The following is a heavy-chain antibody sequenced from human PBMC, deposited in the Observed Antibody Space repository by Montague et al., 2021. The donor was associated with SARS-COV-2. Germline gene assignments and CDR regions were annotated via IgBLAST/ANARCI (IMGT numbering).Heavy chain of an antibody. CDR2: IYHSGST. J-gene: IGHJ6*02. Sequence: SETLSLTCTVSGYSISSGYYWGWIRQPPGKGLEWIGSIYHSGSTYYNPSLKSRVTISVDTSKNQFSLKLSSGTAADTAVYYCAIGPLVGGYDPDGMDVWGQGTTVTVSS. V-gene: IGHV4-38-2*02. D-gene: IGHD5-12*01. CDR1: GYSISSGYY. CDR3: AIGPLVGGYDPDGMDV.